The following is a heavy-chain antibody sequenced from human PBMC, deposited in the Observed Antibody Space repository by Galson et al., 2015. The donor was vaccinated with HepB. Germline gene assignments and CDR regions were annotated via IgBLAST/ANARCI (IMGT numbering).Heavy chain of an antibody. CDR2: ISSSSSYI. V-gene: IGHV3-21*01. CDR1: GFTFSSYS. D-gene: IGHD1-26*01. Sequence: SLRLSCAASGFTFSSYSMNWVRQAPGKGLEWVSSISSSSSYIYYADSVKGRFTISRDNAKNSLYLQMNSLRAEDTAVYYCARVHSGSYYFDYWGQGTLVTVSS. J-gene: IGHJ4*02. CDR3: ARVHSGSYYFDY.